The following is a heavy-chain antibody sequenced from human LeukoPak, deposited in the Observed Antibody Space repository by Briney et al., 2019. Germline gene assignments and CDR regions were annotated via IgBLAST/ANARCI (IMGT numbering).Heavy chain of an antibody. CDR1: GFTVSSNY. D-gene: IGHD1-26*01. J-gene: IGHJ4*02. CDR3: ARGTSGTFKSFDY. V-gene: IGHV3-53*01. CDR2: IYSGGST. Sequence: GGSLRLSCAASGFTVSSNYMSWVRQAPGKGLEWVSVIYSGGSTYYADSVKGRFTISRDNSKNTLYLQMNSLRAEDTAVYYCARGTSGTFKSFDYWGQGTLVTVSS.